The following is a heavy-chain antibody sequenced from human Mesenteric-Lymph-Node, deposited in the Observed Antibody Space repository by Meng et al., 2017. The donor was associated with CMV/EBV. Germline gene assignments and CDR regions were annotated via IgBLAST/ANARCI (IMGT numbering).Heavy chain of an antibody. CDR1: GFTFSSYG. CDR2: IRYDESKK. J-gene: IGHJ6*02. V-gene: IGHV3-30*02. CDR3: AKDTLPDRYYYYGMDV. Sequence: GGPLRLSCVASGFTFSSYGMYWVRQAPGQGLEWVAFIRYDESKKYYADFVKGRFTISRDNSNNMLYLQMNSLRVEDTAVYYCAKDTLPDRYYYYGMDVWGQGTTVTVSS.